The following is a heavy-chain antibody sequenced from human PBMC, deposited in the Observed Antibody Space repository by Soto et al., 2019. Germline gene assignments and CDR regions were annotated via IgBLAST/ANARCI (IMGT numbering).Heavy chain of an antibody. J-gene: IGHJ5*02. D-gene: IGHD6-13*01. Sequence: EVQLVGSGGALIQPGGSLRLSCAASGFTASINYMSWVRQAPGKGLEWVSLFYAGGSTYYADSVKGRFTISRDHSKSTLYLQMNSLRVDDTAVYYCARGYESSRWSVAHWGQGILVTVSS. V-gene: IGHV3-53*01. CDR1: GFTASINY. CDR3: ARGYESSRWSVAH. CDR2: FYAGGST.